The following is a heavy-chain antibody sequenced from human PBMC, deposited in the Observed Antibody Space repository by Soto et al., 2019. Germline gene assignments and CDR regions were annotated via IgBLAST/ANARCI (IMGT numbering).Heavy chain of an antibody. CDR2: INHSGVT. Sequence: PSETLSLTCAVYGGSFSGYSWTWIRQPPGTGLEWIGEINHSGVTWYTPSLKSRVDISVDTSKNQFSLKLSSMTAADTAAYYCARVGRNYDSGVWGGYFEYWGQGTLVTVSS. CDR1: GGSFSGYS. D-gene: IGHD3-22*01. V-gene: IGHV4-34*09. CDR3: ARVGRNYDSGVWGGYFEY. J-gene: IGHJ4*02.